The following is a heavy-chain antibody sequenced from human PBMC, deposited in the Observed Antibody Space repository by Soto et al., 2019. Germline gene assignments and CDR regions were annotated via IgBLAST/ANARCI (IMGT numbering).Heavy chain of an antibody. CDR1: GGSISGYY. CDR2: RHHSGST. J-gene: IGHJ6*02. V-gene: IGHV4-59*01. CDR3: ARDKDYYYGMDV. Sequence: LSLTCSVSGGSISGYYWSWIRQPPGKGLEWVGYRHHSGSTNYNASLKSRVTISLDTSRNQFSLKLSSVTAADTAVYYCARDKDYYYGMDVWGQGTTVTVSS.